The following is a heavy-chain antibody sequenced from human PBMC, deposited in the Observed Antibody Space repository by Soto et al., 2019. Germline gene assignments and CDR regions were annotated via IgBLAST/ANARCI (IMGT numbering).Heavy chain of an antibody. D-gene: IGHD4-17*01. Sequence: ASVKVSCKASGYTFTGYYMHWVRQAPGQGLEWMGWINPNSGGTNYAQKFQGRVTMTRDTSISTAYMELSRLRSDDTAVYYCARDRDYGDYEDAFDIWGQGTMVTV. CDR3: ARDRDYGDYEDAFDI. CDR1: GYTFTGYY. V-gene: IGHV1-2*02. CDR2: INPNSGGT. J-gene: IGHJ3*02.